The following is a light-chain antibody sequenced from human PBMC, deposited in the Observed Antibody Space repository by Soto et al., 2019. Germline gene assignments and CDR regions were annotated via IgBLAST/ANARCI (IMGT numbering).Light chain of an antibody. J-gene: IGKJ1*01. V-gene: IGKV3-20*01. CDR2: GAS. Sequence: EIVLTQSPGTLSLSPGDIATLSCRASQSVSRSYLGWYQQKPGQAPRLLIYGASSRATGIPDRFSGSGSGTDFTLTISRLEPEDFAVYYCQQYGRTFGQGTKVDIK. CDR3: QQYGRT. CDR1: QSVSRSY.